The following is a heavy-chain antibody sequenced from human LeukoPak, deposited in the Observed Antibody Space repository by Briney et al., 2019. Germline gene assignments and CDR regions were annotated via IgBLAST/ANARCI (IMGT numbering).Heavy chain of an antibody. CDR2: INNSEST. D-gene: IGHD3-16*01. Sequence: SETLSLTCAVYGGSFSGYYWSWLRQPPGKGLEWIGEINNSESTNYNPSLKSPVTQTVHASKNQFSPKLSSVADADTAVYFRARARGGVGAYLDHRGQGTLVTVSS. V-gene: IGHV4-34*01. CDR1: GGSFSGYY. J-gene: IGHJ4*02. CDR3: ARARGGVGAYLDH.